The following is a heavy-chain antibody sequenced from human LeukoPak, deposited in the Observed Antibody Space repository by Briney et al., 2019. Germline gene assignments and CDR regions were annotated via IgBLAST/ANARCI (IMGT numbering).Heavy chain of an antibody. V-gene: IGHV2-5*02. Sequence: SGPTLVKPTQTLTLTCTFSGFSLSTSGVGVGWIRQPPGKALEWLALIYWDDDKRYSPSLRSRLTITKDTSKNQVVLTMTNMDPVDTATYYCAHRGPAHLWFGSFDYWGQGTLVTVSS. CDR3: AHRGPAHLWFGSFDY. CDR2: IYWDDDK. CDR1: GFSLSTSGVG. D-gene: IGHD3-10*01. J-gene: IGHJ4*02.